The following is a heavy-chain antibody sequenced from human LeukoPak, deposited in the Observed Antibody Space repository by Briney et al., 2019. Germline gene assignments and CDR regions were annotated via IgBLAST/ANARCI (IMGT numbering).Heavy chain of an antibody. D-gene: IGHD5-24*01. J-gene: IGHJ4*02. CDR3: ASQVVLENGCNSVRSFDY. CDR2: IIPIFGTA. Sequence: GASVKVSCKASGGTFSSYAISWVRQAPGQGLEWMGGIIPIFGTANYAQKFQGRVTITADESTSTAYMELSSLRSEDTAVYYCASQVVLENGCNSVRSFDYWGQGTLVTVSS. CDR1: GGTFSSYA. V-gene: IGHV1-69*13.